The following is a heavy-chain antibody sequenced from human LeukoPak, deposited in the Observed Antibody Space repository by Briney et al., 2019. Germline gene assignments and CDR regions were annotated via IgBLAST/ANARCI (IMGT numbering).Heavy chain of an antibody. Sequence: PSETLPLTCTVSGGSISSYYWSWIRQPPGKGLEWIGYIYYSGSTNYNPSLKSRVTISVDTSKNQFSLKLSSVTAADTAVYYCASLFTRSSVFDPWGQGTLVTVSS. D-gene: IGHD1-26*01. CDR1: GGSISSYY. J-gene: IGHJ5*02. CDR3: ASLFTRSSVFDP. V-gene: IGHV4-59*01. CDR2: IYYSGST.